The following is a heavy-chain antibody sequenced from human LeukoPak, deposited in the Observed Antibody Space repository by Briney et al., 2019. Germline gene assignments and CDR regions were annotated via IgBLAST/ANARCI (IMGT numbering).Heavy chain of an antibody. D-gene: IGHD3-9*01. CDR3: ANFACCHFDSESGY. Sequence: GGSLRLSCVASGFNFNNYAMSWVRQAPGRGLEWLSSISNSGGDIDYRNSVKGRFTISRDNSKNTLYLQMASLGAEDTAEYYCANFACCHFDSESGYWGQGTLVTVSS. J-gene: IGHJ4*02. CDR1: GFNFNNYA. V-gene: IGHV3-23*01. CDR2: ISNSGGDI.